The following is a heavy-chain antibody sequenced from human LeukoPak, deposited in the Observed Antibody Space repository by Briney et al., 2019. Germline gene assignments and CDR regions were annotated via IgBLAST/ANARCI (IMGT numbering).Heavy chain of an antibody. Sequence: SETLSLTCTVSGGSISSYYWSWIRQPPGKGLEWIGYIYYSGSTNYNPSLKSRVTISVDTSKNQFSLKLSSVTAADTAVYYCARDPRWLRIFDYWGQGTLVTVSS. CDR1: GGSISSYY. V-gene: IGHV4-59*12. CDR2: IYYSGST. D-gene: IGHD5-12*01. CDR3: ARDPRWLRIFDY. J-gene: IGHJ4*02.